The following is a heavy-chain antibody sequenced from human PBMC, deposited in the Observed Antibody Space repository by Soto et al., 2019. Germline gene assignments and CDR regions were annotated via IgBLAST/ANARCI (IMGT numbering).Heavy chain of an antibody. CDR1: GFTFSSYA. V-gene: IGHV3-30-3*01. J-gene: IGHJ2*01. CDR3: ARDRGLVVVITPLHWYFDL. D-gene: IGHD3-22*01. Sequence: GWSLRLSCAASGFTFSSYAMHWVRQAPGKGLEWVAVISYDGSNKYYADSVKGRFTISRDNSKNTLYLQMNSLRAEDTAVYYCARDRGLVVVITPLHWYFDLWGRGTLVTVSS. CDR2: ISYDGSNK.